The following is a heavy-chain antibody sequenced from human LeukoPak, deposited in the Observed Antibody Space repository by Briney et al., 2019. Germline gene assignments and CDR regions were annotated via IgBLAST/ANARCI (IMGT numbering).Heavy chain of an antibody. Sequence: GESLKISCKSSGYSFTSYWIGWVRQMPGKGLEWMGVIYSGDSGTGYSPPLQGQVTISADKSTSTAYLQWSSLKASDTAMYYCATGLVGATPFDYRGQGTLVTVSS. CDR2: IYSGDSGT. CDR1: GYSFTSYW. V-gene: IGHV5-51*01. J-gene: IGHJ4*02. D-gene: IGHD1-26*01. CDR3: ATGLVGATPFDY.